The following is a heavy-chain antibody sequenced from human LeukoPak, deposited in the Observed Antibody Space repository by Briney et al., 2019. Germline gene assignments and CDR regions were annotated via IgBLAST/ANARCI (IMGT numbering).Heavy chain of an antibody. CDR2: IYYSGST. CDR3: ARGKSGFDS. Sequence: WVRQVPGKGLEWIGSIYYSGSTYYNPSLKSRVTISVDTSKTQVSLKLTSVTAADTAVYYCARGKSGFDSWGQGTLVTVSS. J-gene: IGHJ5*01. V-gene: IGHV4-39*07.